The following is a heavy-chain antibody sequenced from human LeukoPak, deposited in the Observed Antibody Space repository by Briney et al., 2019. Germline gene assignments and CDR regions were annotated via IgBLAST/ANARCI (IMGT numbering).Heavy chain of an antibody. CDR1: GYSFTSYW. Sequence: GESLKISCKGSGYSFTSYWIGWVRQMPGKGLEWMGIIYPGDSDTRYSPSFQGQVTISADKSISTAYPQWSSLKASDTAMYYCARHYDSSGYYSDYWGQGTLVTVSS. CDR2: IYPGDSDT. D-gene: IGHD3-22*01. V-gene: IGHV5-51*01. CDR3: ARHYDSSGYYSDY. J-gene: IGHJ4*02.